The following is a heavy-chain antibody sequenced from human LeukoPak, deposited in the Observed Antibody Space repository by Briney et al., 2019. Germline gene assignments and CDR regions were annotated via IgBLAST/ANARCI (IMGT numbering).Heavy chain of an antibody. D-gene: IGHD3-16*01. CDR2: IYYSGST. J-gene: IGHJ4*02. V-gene: IGHV4-61*01. Sequence: KPSETLSLTCTVSGDSISSSTYYWSWIRQPPGKGLEWIGYIYYSGSTNYNPSLKSRISISLDTSKNQFSLKLSSVTAADTAVYYCARDSHRGTGTDYWGQGTLVTVSS. CDR1: GDSISSSTYY. CDR3: ARDSHRGTGTDY.